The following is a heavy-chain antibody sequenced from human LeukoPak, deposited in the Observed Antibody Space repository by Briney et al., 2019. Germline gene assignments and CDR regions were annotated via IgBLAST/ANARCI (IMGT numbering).Heavy chain of an antibody. V-gene: IGHV3-30*04. Sequence: GGSLRLSCAASGFTFSSYAMHWVRQAPGKGLEWVAVISYDGSNKYYADSVKGRFTISRDNSKNTLYLQMNSLRAGDTAVYYCAKPRGRENWFDPWGQGTLVTVSS. J-gene: IGHJ5*02. CDR2: ISYDGSNK. CDR3: AKPRGRENWFDP. D-gene: IGHD1-26*01. CDR1: GFTFSSYA.